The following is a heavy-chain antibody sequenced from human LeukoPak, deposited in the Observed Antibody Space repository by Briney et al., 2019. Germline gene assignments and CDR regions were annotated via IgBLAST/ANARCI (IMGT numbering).Heavy chain of an antibody. CDR2: INHSGST. CDR3: ARVRYYYGMDV. Sequence: SETLSLTCAVYGGSFSGYYWSWIRQPPGKGLEWIGEINHSGSTNYNPSLKSRVTISVDTSKNQFSLKLSSVAAADTAVYYCARVRYYYGMDVWGQGTTVTVSS. J-gene: IGHJ6*02. CDR1: GGSFSGYY. V-gene: IGHV4-34*01.